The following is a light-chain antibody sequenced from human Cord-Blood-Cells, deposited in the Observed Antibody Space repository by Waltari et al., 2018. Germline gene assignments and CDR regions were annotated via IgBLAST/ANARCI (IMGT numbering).Light chain of an antibody. CDR3: CSYAGSYTFV. Sequence: QSALNQPRSVSGSPGQSDTISCTGTRSDVGGYNYVPGYQQHPVKAPKLMIYDVSKRPSVVPDRFSGSKSGNTASLTISGLQAEDEADYYCCSYAGSYTFVFGGGTKLTVL. V-gene: IGLV2-11*01. CDR1: RSDVGGYNY. CDR2: DVS. J-gene: IGLJ2*01.